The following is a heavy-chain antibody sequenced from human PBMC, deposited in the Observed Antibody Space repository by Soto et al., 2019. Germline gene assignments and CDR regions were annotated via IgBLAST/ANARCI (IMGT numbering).Heavy chain of an antibody. CDR3: ARGSGYTAMADY. Sequence: PSETLSLTCTVSGGSISSYYWSWIRQPPGKGLEWIGYIYYSGSTNYNPSLKSRVTISVDTSKNQFSLKLSSVTAADTAVYYCARGSGYTAMADYWGQGTLVTVSS. CDR2: IYYSGST. CDR1: GGSISSYY. D-gene: IGHD5-18*01. J-gene: IGHJ4*02. V-gene: IGHV4-59*01.